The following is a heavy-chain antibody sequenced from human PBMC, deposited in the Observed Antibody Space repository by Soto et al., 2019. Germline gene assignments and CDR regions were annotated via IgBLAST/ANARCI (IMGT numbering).Heavy chain of an antibody. J-gene: IGHJ5*02. Sequence: ASVKVSCKASGYTFTNYAIDWVRQAPGQGLEWMGWISAYNGNTNYAQKLQGRVTMTTDTSTSTAYMELRSLRSDDTAVYYCARVKGSGWLNWFDPWGQGTPVTVSS. V-gene: IGHV1-18*01. CDR3: ARVKGSGWLNWFDP. CDR2: ISAYNGNT. D-gene: IGHD6-19*01. CDR1: GYTFTNYA.